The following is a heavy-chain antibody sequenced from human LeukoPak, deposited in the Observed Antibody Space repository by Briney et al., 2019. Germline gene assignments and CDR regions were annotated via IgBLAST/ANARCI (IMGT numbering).Heavy chain of an antibody. CDR2: ISSSSNTI. D-gene: IGHD1-26*01. CDR1: GFTFSSHS. Sequence: HPGGSLRLSCAASGFTFSSHSMNWVRQAPGKGLEWVSYISSSSNTIYYADSVKGRFTISRDNAKNSLYLQMNSLRAEDTAVYYCGRGNSGSPETPDYWGQGTLVTVSS. V-gene: IGHV3-48*01. J-gene: IGHJ4*02. CDR3: GRGNSGSPETPDY.